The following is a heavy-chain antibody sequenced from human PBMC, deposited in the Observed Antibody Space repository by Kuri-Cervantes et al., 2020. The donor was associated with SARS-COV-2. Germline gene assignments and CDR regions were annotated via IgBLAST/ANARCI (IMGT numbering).Heavy chain of an antibody. CDR3: VKDRVGVLDS. J-gene: IGHJ4*02. V-gene: IGHV3-30-3*01. CDR2: ISYDGSNK. D-gene: IGHD2-21*01. Sequence: GESLKISCAASGFTFSSYAMHWVRQAPGKGLEWVAVISYDGSNKYYADSVKGRFTISRDNSNNTLYLQMNSLRAEDTAIYYCVKDRVGVLDSWGQGTLVTVSS. CDR1: GFTFSSYA.